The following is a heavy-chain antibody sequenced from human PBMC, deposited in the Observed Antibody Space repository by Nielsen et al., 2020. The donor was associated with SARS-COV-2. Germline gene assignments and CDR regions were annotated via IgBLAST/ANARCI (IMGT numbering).Heavy chain of an antibody. CDR3: ARSGTYYDFWSGHYWYFDL. D-gene: IGHD3-3*01. Sequence: WIRQPPGKGLEWIGEIYHSGSTYYNPSLKSRVTISVDTSKNQFSLKLSSVTAADTAVYYCARSGTYYDFWSGHYWYFDLWGRGTLVTVSS. J-gene: IGHJ2*01. CDR2: IYHSGST. V-gene: IGHV4-39*01.